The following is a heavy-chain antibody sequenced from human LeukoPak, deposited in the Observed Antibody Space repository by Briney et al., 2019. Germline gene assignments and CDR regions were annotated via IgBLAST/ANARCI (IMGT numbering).Heavy chain of an antibody. V-gene: IGHV4-59*01. CDR1: GGSISSYY. CDR3: ARISGHSSGWLSPFDY. Sequence: SETLSLTCTVSGGSISSYYWSWIRQPPGKGLEWIGYIYYSGSTNYNPSLKSRVTISVDTSKNQFALKLSSVTAADTAVYYCARISGHSSGWLSPFDYWGQGTLVTVSS. CDR2: IYYSGST. D-gene: IGHD6-19*01. J-gene: IGHJ4*02.